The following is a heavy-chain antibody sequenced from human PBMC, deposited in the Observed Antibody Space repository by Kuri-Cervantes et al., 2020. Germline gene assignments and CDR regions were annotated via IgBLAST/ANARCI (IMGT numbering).Heavy chain of an antibody. V-gene: IGHV1-69*05. CDR1: GGTFSSYA. CDR2: IIPIFGTA. Sequence: SVKVSCKASGGTFSSYAISWVRQAPGQGLEWMGGIIPIFGTANYAQKFQGRVTITTDESTSTAYMELSSLRSDDTAVYYCAREQWLVQVVDYWGQGTLVTVSS. CDR3: AREQWLVQVVDY. D-gene: IGHD6-19*01. J-gene: IGHJ4*02.